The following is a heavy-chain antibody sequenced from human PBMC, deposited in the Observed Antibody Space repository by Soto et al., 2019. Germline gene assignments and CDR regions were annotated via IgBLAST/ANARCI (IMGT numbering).Heavy chain of an antibody. CDR1: GYTFTSYA. D-gene: IGHD3-10*02. CDR2: INAGNGNT. V-gene: IGHV1-3*01. J-gene: IGHJ6*02. Sequence: ASVKVSCKASGYTFTSYAMHWVRQAPGQRLEWMGWINAGNGNTKYSQKFQGRVTITRDTSASTAYMELSSLRSEDTAVYYCAVPYYYYYGMDVWGQGTTVTVSS. CDR3: AVPYYYYYGMDV.